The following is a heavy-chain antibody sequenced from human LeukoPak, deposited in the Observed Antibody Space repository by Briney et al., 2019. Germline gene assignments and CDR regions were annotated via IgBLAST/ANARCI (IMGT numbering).Heavy chain of an antibody. D-gene: IGHD4-23*01. Sequence: GGSLRLSCEASGFTFSTYGMSWVRQAPGKGLEWVSSISSSSSYIYYADSVKGRFTISRDNAKNSLYLQMSSLRAEDTAVYYCARLGGYFDYWGQGTLVTVSS. CDR1: GFTFSTYG. V-gene: IGHV3-21*01. CDR2: ISSSSSYI. J-gene: IGHJ4*02. CDR3: ARLGGYFDY.